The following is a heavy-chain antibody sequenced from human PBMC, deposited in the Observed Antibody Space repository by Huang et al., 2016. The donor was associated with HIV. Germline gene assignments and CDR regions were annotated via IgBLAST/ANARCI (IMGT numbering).Heavy chain of an antibody. CDR1: GYSFSDYG. D-gene: IGHD3-22*01. Sequence: QVQLVQSGAEVKKPGASVKVSCKASGYSFSDYGVNWMRQAPGQGLEWMGWISAYNGNTNYAQNLQGRVTMTTDTSTSTAYMELRSLRSDDTAVYYCARDSWYDSSGYPVHFDYWGQGTLVTVSS. CDR3: ARDSWYDSSGYPVHFDY. V-gene: IGHV1-18*01. J-gene: IGHJ4*02. CDR2: ISAYNGNT.